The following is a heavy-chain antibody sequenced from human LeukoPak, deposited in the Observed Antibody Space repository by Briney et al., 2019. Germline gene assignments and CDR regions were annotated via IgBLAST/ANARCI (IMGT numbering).Heavy chain of an antibody. V-gene: IGHV3-13*04. CDR1: GFAFSNYD. D-gene: IGHD6-19*01. CDR2: INTAADT. J-gene: IGHJ4*02. CDR3: VRAPPGTGWLIDH. Sequence: GGSLRLSCAASGFAFSNYDMLWVRQATGKGLEWVSAINTAADTYYPDSVKGRFTISRENAKSSFYLQMNSLRVGDTAVYYCVRAPPGTGWLIDHWGQGTLVAVSS.